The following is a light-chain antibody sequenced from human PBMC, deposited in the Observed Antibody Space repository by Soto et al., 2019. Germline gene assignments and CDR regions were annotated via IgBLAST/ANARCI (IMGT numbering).Light chain of an antibody. CDR1: QSVSSY. V-gene: IGKV3-11*01. CDR3: QQRSNWPPL. Sequence: EIVLTQSPATLSLSPGERATLSCRASQSVSSYLAWYQQKPGQAPRLLIYDASNRATGIPARFSGSGSGTDSTLTISSLEPEDFAVYYWQQRSNWPPLFGGGTKVEIK. CDR2: DAS. J-gene: IGKJ4*01.